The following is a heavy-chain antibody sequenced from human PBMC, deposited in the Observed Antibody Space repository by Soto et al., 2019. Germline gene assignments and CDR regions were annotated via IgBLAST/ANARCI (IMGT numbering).Heavy chain of an antibody. CDR1: GFTFSSYA. D-gene: IGHD3-10*01. CDR3: ARDPMGRYYGSGSYYFAY. V-gene: IGHV3-30-3*01. Sequence: QVQLVESGGGVVQPGRSLRLSCAASGFTFSSYAMHWVRQAPGKRLEWVAVISYDGSNKYYADSVKGRFTISRDNSKNTLYLQMNCLRAEDTAVYYCARDPMGRYYGSGSYYFAYWGQGTLVAVSS. J-gene: IGHJ4*02. CDR2: ISYDGSNK.